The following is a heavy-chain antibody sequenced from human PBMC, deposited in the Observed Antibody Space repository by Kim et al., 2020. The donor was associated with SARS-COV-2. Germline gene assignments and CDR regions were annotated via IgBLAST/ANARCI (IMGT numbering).Heavy chain of an antibody. V-gene: IGHV3-48*02. CDR3: VRSVGHFDF. CDR2: ITSTSETI. J-gene: IGHJ4*02. CDR1: GFSFSIYS. Sequence: GGSLRLSCAASGFSFSIYSMNWVRQAPGKRLEWISYITSTSETIYYKDSVKGRFSISRDNAKNSLYLQMNSLRDEDTATYYCVRSVGHFDFWGRGTLVTASS.